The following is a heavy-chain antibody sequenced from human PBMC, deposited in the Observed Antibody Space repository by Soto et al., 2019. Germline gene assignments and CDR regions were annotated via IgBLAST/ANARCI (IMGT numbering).Heavy chain of an antibody. D-gene: IGHD3-3*01. CDR1: GYNFANYG. CDR2: ISAHNGDT. Sequence: QVQLVQSEAEVKKPGASLKVSCRASGYNFANYGISWVRQAPGQGLEWMGWISAHNGDTKYAQKVQGRVTMTAGTFTSTAYIEMWSLRSDDTAVYYCAREAAYNDFWRGVMELYSYNMDVWGQGPTVT. V-gene: IGHV1-18*01. J-gene: IGHJ6*02. CDR3: AREAAYNDFWRGVMELYSYNMDV.